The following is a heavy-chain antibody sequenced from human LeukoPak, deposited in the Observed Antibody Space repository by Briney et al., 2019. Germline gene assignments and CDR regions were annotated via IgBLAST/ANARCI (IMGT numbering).Heavy chain of an antibody. V-gene: IGHV3-23*01. D-gene: IGHD3-3*01. J-gene: IGHJ4*02. CDR1: GFTFSSYA. CDR2: ISGSGGST. Sequence: PGGSLRLSCAASGFTFSSYAMSWVRQAPGKGLEWVSAISGSGGSTYYADSVKGRFTISRDNSKNTLYLQMNSLRAEDTAVYYCAHTTYYDFWSGYYPVGWGQGTLVTVSS. CDR3: AHTTYYDFWSGYYPVG.